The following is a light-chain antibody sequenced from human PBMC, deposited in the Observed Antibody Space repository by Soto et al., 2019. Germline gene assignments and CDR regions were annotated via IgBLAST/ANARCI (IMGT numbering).Light chain of an antibody. CDR1: QTISTF. J-gene: IGKJ4*01. V-gene: IGKV1-39*01. Sequence: DIQLTQSPSSLSASVGDRVTITCRSSQTISTFLRWFQQKPGKAPNLLIYDASSLQSGVPSRFSGSGSGTDFTLTISSLQPEDFGTYYCQQTYSTFVSFGGGTKVDIK. CDR2: DAS. CDR3: QQTYSTFVS.